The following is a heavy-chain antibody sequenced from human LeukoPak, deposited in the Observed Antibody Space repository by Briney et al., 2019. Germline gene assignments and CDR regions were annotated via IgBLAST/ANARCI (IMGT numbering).Heavy chain of an antibody. CDR2: IYTGGST. Sequence: PSETLSLTCTVSGGSISSGSYYWSWVRQPAGKGLEWIGRIYTGGSTDYNPSLKSRVTISIDTAKNHFSLEMRSVIAADTAVYYCARAYRGSTSPFDYWGQGIPVTVSS. J-gene: IGHJ4*02. V-gene: IGHV4-61*02. D-gene: IGHD1-26*01. CDR3: ARAYRGSTSPFDY. CDR1: GGSISSGSYY.